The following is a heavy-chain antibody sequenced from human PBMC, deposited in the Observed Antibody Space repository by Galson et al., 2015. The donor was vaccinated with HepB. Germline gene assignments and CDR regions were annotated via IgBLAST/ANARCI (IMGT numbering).Heavy chain of an antibody. CDR3: ARGQYDSSGYYWDY. D-gene: IGHD3-22*01. V-gene: IGHV1-46*01. Sequence: SVKVSCKASGYTFTSYYMHWVRQAPGQGLEWMGIINPSGGSTSYAQKFQGRVTISVDTSKNQFSLKLSSVTAADTAVYYCARGQYDSSGYYWDYWGQGTLVTVSS. CDR1: GYTFTSYY. CDR2: INPSGGST. J-gene: IGHJ4*02.